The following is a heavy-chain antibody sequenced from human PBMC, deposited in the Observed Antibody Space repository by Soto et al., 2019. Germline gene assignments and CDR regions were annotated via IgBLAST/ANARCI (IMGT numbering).Heavy chain of an antibody. Sequence: HPGGSLRLSCAASGFTFSSYWMHWVRQAPGKGLVWVSRINSDGSSTSYADSVKGRFTISRDNAKNTLYLQMNSLRAEDTAVYYCARVWALSSSSYYYYGMDVWGQGTTVTVSS. J-gene: IGHJ6*02. CDR3: ARVWALSSSSYYYYGMDV. V-gene: IGHV3-74*01. CDR2: INSDGSST. CDR1: GFTFSSYW. D-gene: IGHD6-6*01.